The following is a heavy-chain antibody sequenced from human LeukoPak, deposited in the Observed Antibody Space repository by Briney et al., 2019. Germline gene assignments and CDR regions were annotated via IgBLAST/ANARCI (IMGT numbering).Heavy chain of an antibody. V-gene: IGHV4-34*01. D-gene: IGHD5-24*01. Sequence: PSETLSLTCAVYGGSFSGYYWSWIRQPPGKGLEWIGEINHSGSTNYNPSLKSRVTISVDTSKNQFSLKLSSVTAADTAVYYCARGLQLSYWGQGTLVTVSS. CDR1: GGSFSGYY. CDR3: ARGLQLSY. J-gene: IGHJ4*02. CDR2: INHSGST.